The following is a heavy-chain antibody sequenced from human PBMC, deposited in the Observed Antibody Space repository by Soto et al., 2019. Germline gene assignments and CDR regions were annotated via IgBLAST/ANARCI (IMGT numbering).Heavy chain of an antibody. CDR3: ARVGYDSSGYHGAFDI. J-gene: IGHJ3*02. CDR1: GFTVSSSY. D-gene: IGHD3-22*01. V-gene: IGHV3-53*04. CDR2: IYSGGST. Sequence: PGGSLRLSCAASGFTVSSSYMSWVRQAPGKGLEWVSVIYSGGSTYYADSVKGRFTISRHNSKNTLYLQMNSLRAEDTAVYYCARVGYDSSGYHGAFDIWGQGTMVTVSS.